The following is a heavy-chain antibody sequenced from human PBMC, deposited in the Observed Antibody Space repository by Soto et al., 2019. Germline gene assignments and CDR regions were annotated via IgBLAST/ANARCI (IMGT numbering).Heavy chain of an antibody. CDR3: TRDVGRCDF. CDR1: GFTFRNYG. V-gene: IGHV3-33*01. CDR2: IWYDGNNK. J-gene: IGHJ4*02. Sequence: QVQLVESGGGVVQPGRSLRLSCAASGFTFRNYGINWVRQAPGKGLEWVALIWYDGNNKYYADSVKGRFTISRDNSKNTVYLQMNSLRAEDTALYYCTRDVGRCDFWGQGTLVTVSS. D-gene: IGHD4-17*01.